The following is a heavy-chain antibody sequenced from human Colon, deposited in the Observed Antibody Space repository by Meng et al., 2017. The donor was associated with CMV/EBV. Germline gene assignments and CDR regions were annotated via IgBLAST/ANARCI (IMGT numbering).Heavy chain of an antibody. CDR2: INPVTGDT. D-gene: IGHD3-3*01. J-gene: IGHJ4*02. V-gene: IGHV1-2*02. Sequence: GHLVDFGAECKERGASVKVSCKPSGETFNGYFMHWVRQAPGQGLEWMGWINPVTGDTSYAQKFQVRVTMTRDTSISTAYMELSSLRSDDTAVYYCATFGGDFDYWGQGTLVTVSS. CDR1: GETFNGYF. CDR3: ATFGGDFDY.